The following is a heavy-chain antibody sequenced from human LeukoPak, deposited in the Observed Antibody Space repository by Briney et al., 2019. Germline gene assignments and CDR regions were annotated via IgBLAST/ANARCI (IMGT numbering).Heavy chain of an antibody. D-gene: IGHD2-2*01. J-gene: IGHJ4*02. CDR2: IIPIFGTA. CDR1: GYTFTGYY. Sequence: GASVKVSCKASGYTFTGYYMHWVRQAPGQGLEWMGGIIPIFGTANYAQKFQGRVTITTDESTSTAYMELSSLRSEDTAVYYCARASTYYFDYWGQGTLVTVSS. CDR3: ARASTYYFDY. V-gene: IGHV1-69*05.